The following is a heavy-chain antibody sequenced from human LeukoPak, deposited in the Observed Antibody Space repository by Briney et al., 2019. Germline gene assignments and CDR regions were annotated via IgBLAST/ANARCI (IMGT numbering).Heavy chain of an antibody. CDR1: GGTFSSYE. Sequence: SVKVSCKASGGTFSSYEISWVRQAPGQGLEWMGGIFPMFGTAKYAQKFQGRVTITADKSTSTAYMELSSLRSEDTAVYYCASGTTDIVVVPATLRNYYFDYWGQGTLVTVSS. D-gene: IGHD2-2*01. CDR3: ASGTTDIVVVPATLRNYYFDY. J-gene: IGHJ4*02. V-gene: IGHV1-69*06. CDR2: IFPMFGTA.